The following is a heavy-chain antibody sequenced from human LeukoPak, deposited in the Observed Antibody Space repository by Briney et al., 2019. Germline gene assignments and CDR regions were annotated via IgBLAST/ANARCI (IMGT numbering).Heavy chain of an antibody. CDR3: ARNYGGTSTYFDY. J-gene: IGHJ4*02. V-gene: IGHV1-2*02. CDR1: GYSFNDYY. Sequence: GGSVKVSCKASGYSFNDYYIHWVRQAPGQGLEWMGWISPNSGGTNYAQNFQGRVTMTRDTSITTAYMELSGLTSDDTALYYCARNYGGTSTYFDYWGQGTLVTVSS. D-gene: IGHD4-23*01. CDR2: ISPNSGGT.